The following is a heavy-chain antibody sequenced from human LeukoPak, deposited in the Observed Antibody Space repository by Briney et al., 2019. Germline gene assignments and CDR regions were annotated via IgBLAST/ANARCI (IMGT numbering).Heavy chain of an antibody. CDR1: SGSVRSNYYS. D-gene: IGHD2-15*01. V-gene: IGHV4-39*02. J-gene: IGHJ5*02. CDR3: ARRLRIGAAEWFDP. Sequence: KSSETLSLTCSVSSGSVRSNYYSWAWIRQAPGKGLEWVGGLDDSGNTYYNPSLKSRLTMSVDTSKNHFSLSLKSVAAADTSVYYCARRLRIGAAEWFDPWGQGIMVTVPS. CDR2: LDDSGNT.